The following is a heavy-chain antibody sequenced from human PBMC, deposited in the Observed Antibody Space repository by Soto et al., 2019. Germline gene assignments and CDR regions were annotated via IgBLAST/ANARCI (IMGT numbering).Heavy chain of an antibody. Sequence: ASVKVSCKASGYTFTGYYMHWVRQAPGQGLEWMGWINPNSGGTNYAQKCQGWVTMTRDTSISTAYMELSRLRPDDTAVHYCARGLYSGSYFYYYYGMDVWGQGTTVAVSS. J-gene: IGHJ6*02. CDR3: ARGLYSGSYFYYYYGMDV. D-gene: IGHD1-26*01. CDR2: INPNSGGT. CDR1: GYTFTGYY. V-gene: IGHV1-2*04.